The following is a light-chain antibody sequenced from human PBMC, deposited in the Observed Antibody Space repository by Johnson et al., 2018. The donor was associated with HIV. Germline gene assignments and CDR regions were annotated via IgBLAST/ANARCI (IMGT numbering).Light chain of an antibody. Sequence: QSVLTQPPSVSAAPGQKVTISCSGSSSNIGNSYVSWYQQLPGTAPKLLIYDNNKRPSGIPDRFSGSKSGTSTTLGITGLQTGDEADYYCGTWDSSLFLFGPVTKVT. CDR1: SSNIGNSY. CDR3: GTWDSSLFL. CDR2: DNN. J-gene: IGLJ1*01. V-gene: IGLV1-51*01.